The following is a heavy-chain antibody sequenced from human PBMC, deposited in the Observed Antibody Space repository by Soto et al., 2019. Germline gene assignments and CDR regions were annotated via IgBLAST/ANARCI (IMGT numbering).Heavy chain of an antibody. CDR2: IYYSGST. CDR1: GDSIRSYY. J-gene: IGHJ3*01. Sequence: QVQLQESGPGLVKPSETLSLTCTVSGDSIRSYYWSWIRQPPGKGLEWIGYIYYSGSTNYNPSLKSRVTISLDTFMHQFFLKLISVTAADTAVYYCASLSMITFGGIRKDAFDVWGQGTMVTVSS. V-gene: IGHV4-59*08. CDR3: ASLSMITFGGIRKDAFDV. D-gene: IGHD3-16*01.